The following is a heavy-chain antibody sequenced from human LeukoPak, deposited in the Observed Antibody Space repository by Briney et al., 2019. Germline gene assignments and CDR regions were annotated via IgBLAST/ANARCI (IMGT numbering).Heavy chain of an antibody. CDR1: GFTFSSYG. D-gene: IGHD2-21*02. Sequence: PGGSLRLSCAASGFTFSSYGMHWVRQAPGKGLEWVAVISYDGSNKYYADSVKGRFTISRDNSKNTLYLQMNSLRAEDTAVYYCARGDKRTKYNWFDPWGQGTLVTVSS. CDR3: ARGDKRTKYNWFDP. J-gene: IGHJ5*02. V-gene: IGHV3-30*03. CDR2: ISYDGSNK.